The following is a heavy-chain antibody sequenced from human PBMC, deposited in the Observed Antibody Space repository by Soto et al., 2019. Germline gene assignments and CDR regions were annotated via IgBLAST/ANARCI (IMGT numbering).Heavy chain of an antibody. CDR1: GYSFTSYW. Sequence: GESLKISCKVSGYSFTSYWIGWVRQMPGKGLEWMGIIYPGDSDTRYSPSFQGQVTISADKSISTAYLQWSSLKASDTAMYYCARRLLSHNDAFDIWGQGTMVTVSS. V-gene: IGHV5-51*01. CDR3: ARRLLSHNDAFDI. CDR2: IYPGDSDT. J-gene: IGHJ3*02. D-gene: IGHD2-21*01.